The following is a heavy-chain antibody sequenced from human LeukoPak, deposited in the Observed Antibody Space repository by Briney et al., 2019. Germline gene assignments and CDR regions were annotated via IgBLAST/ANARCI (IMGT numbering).Heavy chain of an antibody. CDR2: ISAISSVI. CDR3: ARSPRPDPPYYFYYYMDV. Sequence: GGSLRLSCAASGFTFSTDAMNWVRQAPGKGLEWVAYISAISSVIYYADSVKGRFTISRDNVKNSLYLQMNSLRAEDTAVYFCARSPRPDPPYYFYYYMDVWGKGTTVIVSS. J-gene: IGHJ6*03. V-gene: IGHV3-48*04. CDR1: GFTFSTDA.